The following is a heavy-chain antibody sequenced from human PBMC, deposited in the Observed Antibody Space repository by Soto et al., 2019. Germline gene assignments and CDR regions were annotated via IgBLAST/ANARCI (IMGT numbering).Heavy chain of an antibody. Sequence: QVQLVQSGAEVKKPGSSVKVSCKASGGTFSSYTISWVRQAPGQGLEWMGRIIPILGIANYAQKFQGRVTITSDKATSTAYMELSSLRSEDTAVYYCARASITMVRGVITCYYYGMDVWGQGTTVTVSS. CDR2: IIPILGIA. J-gene: IGHJ6*02. CDR3: ARASITMVRGVITCYYYGMDV. V-gene: IGHV1-69*02. D-gene: IGHD3-10*01. CDR1: GGTFSSYT.